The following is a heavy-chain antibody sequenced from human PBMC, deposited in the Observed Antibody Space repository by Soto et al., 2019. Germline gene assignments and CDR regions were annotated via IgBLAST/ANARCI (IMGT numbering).Heavy chain of an antibody. Sequence: SETLSLTCTVSGGSISSYYWSWIRQPPGKGLEWIGYIYYSGSTNYNPSLKSRVTISVDTSKNQFSLKLSSVTAADTAVYYCARDRSAAAGLGANNWFDPWGQGTRVTVS. V-gene: IGHV4-59*01. CDR1: GGSISSYY. CDR3: ARDRSAAAGLGANNWFDP. J-gene: IGHJ5*02. CDR2: IYYSGST. D-gene: IGHD6-13*01.